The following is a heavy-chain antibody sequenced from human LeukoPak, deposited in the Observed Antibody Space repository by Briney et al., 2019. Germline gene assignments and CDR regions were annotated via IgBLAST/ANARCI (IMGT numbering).Heavy chain of an antibody. CDR3: ASVSGWYGQYFQH. CDR1: GFTFGSYW. J-gene: IGHJ1*01. Sequence: PGGSLRLSCAASGFTFGSYWMHWVRQAPGKGLVWVSRINSDGSTTSYADSVKGRFTISRDNAKNSLYLQMNSLRAEDSAVYYCASVSGWYGQYFQHWGQGTLVTVSS. V-gene: IGHV3-74*01. CDR2: INSDGSTT. D-gene: IGHD6-19*01.